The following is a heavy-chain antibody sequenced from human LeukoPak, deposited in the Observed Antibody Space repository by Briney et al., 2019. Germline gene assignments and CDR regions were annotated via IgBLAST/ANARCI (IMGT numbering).Heavy chain of an antibody. CDR1: GFTVSSNY. CDR3: ARGAGYNYPYYFDY. CDR2: IYGGGNI. V-gene: IGHV3-53*01. D-gene: IGHD5-24*01. J-gene: IGHJ4*02. Sequence: GGFLRLSCAASGFTVSSNYMNWVRQAPGKGLEWVSVIYGGGNIYYADSVKGRFTISRDNSKNTLYLQMNSLRAEDTAVYYCARGAGYNYPYYFDYWGQGTLVTVSS.